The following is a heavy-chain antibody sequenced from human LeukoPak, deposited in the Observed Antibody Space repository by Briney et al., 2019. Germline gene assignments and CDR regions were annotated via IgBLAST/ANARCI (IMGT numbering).Heavy chain of an antibody. V-gene: IGHV3-23*01. D-gene: IGHD3-22*01. CDR1: GFTFSRYW. CDR3: AKGLTMIVVVISDAFDI. Sequence: GGSLRLSCVGSGFTFSRYWLNWVRQAPGKGLEWVSAISGSGGSTYYADSVKGRFTISRDNSKNTLYLQMNSLRAEDTAVYYCAKGLTMIVVVISDAFDIWGQGTMVTVSS. CDR2: ISGSGGST. J-gene: IGHJ3*02.